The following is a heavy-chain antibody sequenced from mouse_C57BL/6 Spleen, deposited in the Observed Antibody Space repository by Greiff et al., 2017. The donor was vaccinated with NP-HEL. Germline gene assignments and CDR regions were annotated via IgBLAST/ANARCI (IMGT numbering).Heavy chain of an antibody. J-gene: IGHJ4*01. Sequence: QVQLQQPGAELVKPGASVKMSCKASGYTFTSYWITWVKQRPGQGLAWIGDIYPGSGSTNYNEKFKSKATLTVDTSSSTAYMQLSSLTSEDSAVYYCASDGYYYAMDYWGQGTSVTVSS. D-gene: IGHD2-3*01. CDR1: GYTFTSYW. V-gene: IGHV1-55*01. CDR3: ASDGYYYAMDY. CDR2: IYPGSGST.